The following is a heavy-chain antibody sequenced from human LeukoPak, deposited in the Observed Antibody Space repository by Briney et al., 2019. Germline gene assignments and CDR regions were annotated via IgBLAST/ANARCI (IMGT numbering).Heavy chain of an antibody. CDR3: AREDSSGYAFDY. Sequence: GGSLRLSCTASGLTFGDYAMSWVRQAPGKGLEWVSVLYSGGNTYYADSVKGRFTISRDNSKNTLYLQMNSLRAEDTAVYYCAREDSSGYAFDYWGQGTLVTVSS. V-gene: IGHV3-53*01. CDR2: LYSGGNT. CDR1: GLTFGDYA. J-gene: IGHJ4*02. D-gene: IGHD5-12*01.